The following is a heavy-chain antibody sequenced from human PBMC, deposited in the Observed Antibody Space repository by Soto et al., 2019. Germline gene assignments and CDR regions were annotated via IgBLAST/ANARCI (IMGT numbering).Heavy chain of an antibody. CDR1: GFTFSDYA. CDR3: ARGLYGQTWYVDL. CDR2: IWFNGNHK. D-gene: IGHD3-10*01. Sequence: QVQLVESGGGVVQPGRSLRLSCAASGFTFSDYAMHWVRQAPGRGLQWVATIWFNGNHKYYADSVMGRFTISRDNSNNTLYLQMDSLRAEDTAVYYCARGLYGQTWYVDLWGRGTLVTVSS. V-gene: IGHV3-33*01. J-gene: IGHJ2*01.